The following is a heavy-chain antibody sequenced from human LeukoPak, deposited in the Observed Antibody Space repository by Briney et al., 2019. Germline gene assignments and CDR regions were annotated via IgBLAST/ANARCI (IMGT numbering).Heavy chain of an antibody. CDR2: MNPNSGNT. V-gene: IGHV1-8*01. D-gene: IGHD5-12*01. CDR3: ARVFRGYSWFDP. J-gene: IGHJ5*02. CDR1: GYSFSSHD. Sequence: ASVKVSCKASGYSFSSHDINWVRQATGQGLEWMGWMNPNSGNTGYAQKFQGRVTMTRNTSISTAYMELSSLRSEDTAVYYCARVFRGYSWFDPWGQGTLVTVSS.